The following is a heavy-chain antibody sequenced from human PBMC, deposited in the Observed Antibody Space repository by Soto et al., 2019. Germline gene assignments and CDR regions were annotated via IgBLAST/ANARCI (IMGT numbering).Heavy chain of an antibody. Sequence: PGGSLRLSCAASGFTFNSYAMHWVRQAPGKGLEWLTIISYDGSSEYYVESVEGRFTVSRDTSKNTLYLQMNSLRPEDTAIYYCARGSSYSFWSGSKPNPMDVWGQGTTVTVSS. CDR1: GFTFNSYA. V-gene: IGHV3-30-3*01. CDR2: ISYDGSSE. D-gene: IGHD3-3*01. CDR3: ARGSSYSFWSGSKPNPMDV. J-gene: IGHJ6*02.